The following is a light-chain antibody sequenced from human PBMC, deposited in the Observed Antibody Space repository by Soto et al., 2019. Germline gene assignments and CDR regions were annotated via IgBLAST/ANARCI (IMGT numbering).Light chain of an antibody. CDR2: DAS. CDR3: QQFTTYPYT. V-gene: IGKV1-5*01. J-gene: IGKJ2*01. CDR1: QSVTNW. Sequence: DIQMTQSPSTLSASVGDRVTITCRASQSVTNWLAWYQQKPGKAPNLLIYDASRLQSGIPSRFSGSGSGTDITLTISSLQPDDFASYYCQQFTTYPYTFGQGTKLEIK.